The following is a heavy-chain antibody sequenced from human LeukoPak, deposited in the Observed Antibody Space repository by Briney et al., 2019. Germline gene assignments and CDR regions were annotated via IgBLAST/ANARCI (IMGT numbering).Heavy chain of an antibody. D-gene: IGHD3-10*01. Sequence: ASVTVSCKASGYTCVYHYIHWVRQAPGQGLEWMGWINPKRGGTTYAEKFEGRVTMTSDTAISTVYMELTSLRSDDTAFYYCAREVKVPGELLGGFDSWGQGSLVTVSS. CDR2: INPKRGGT. V-gene: IGHV1-2*02. CDR3: AREVKVPGELLGGFDS. CDR1: GYTCVYHY. J-gene: IGHJ5*01.